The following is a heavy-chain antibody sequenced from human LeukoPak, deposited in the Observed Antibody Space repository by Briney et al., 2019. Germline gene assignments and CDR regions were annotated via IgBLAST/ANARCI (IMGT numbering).Heavy chain of an antibody. V-gene: IGHV4-34*01. D-gene: IGHD3-22*01. CDR3: ARSYYYDSSGYYYY. J-gene: IGHJ4*02. CDR1: GGSSSGYY. Sequence: SETLSLTCAVYGGSSSGYYWSWIRQPPGKGLEWIGEINHSGSTNYNPSLKSRVTISVDTSENLFSLKLSSVTAADTAVYYCARSYYYDSSGYYYYWGQGTLVTVSS. CDR2: INHSGST.